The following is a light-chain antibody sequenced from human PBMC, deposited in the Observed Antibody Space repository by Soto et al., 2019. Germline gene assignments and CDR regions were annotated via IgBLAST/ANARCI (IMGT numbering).Light chain of an antibody. CDR3: QQRYHWPPLT. CDR1: QSVYSY. J-gene: IGKJ4*01. V-gene: IGKV3-11*01. CDR2: DAS. Sequence: EIVLTQSPDTLSLSPGERATLSCRASQSVYSYLAWYQQKPGQAPRLLIYDASNRATGIPPRFSGSGSGTDFTRTISSLEPEDFAVYYCQQRYHWPPLTFGGGTKVEIK.